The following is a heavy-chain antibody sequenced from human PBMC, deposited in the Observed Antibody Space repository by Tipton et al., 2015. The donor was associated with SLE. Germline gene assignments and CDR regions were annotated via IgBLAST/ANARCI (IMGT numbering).Heavy chain of an antibody. J-gene: IGHJ4*02. V-gene: IGHV4-4*07. Sequence: TLSLTCTVSGGSISRHYWSWIRQPAGEGLEWIGRIYSNGSTIYNPSLQSRLTLSLDTSKNQFSLRVRSVTAADTAVYYCARGGGSYYDYWGQGTLVTVSS. CDR1: GGSISRHY. CDR2: IYSNGST. CDR3: ARGGGSYYDY. D-gene: IGHD1-26*01.